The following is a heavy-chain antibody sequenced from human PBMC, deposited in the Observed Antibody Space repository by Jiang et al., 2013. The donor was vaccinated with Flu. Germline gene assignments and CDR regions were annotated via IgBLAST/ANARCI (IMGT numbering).Heavy chain of an antibody. J-gene: IGHJ6*02. CDR1: GYTFTDYY. Sequence: SGAEVKKPGASVKVSCKASGYTFTDYYMHWVRQAPGQGLEWMGRINPNTGGTNYAQKFQGRVTMTRDTSISTAYMELSRLRSDDTAVYYCARGSGDPYSFYGLDVWGRRDHGHRLL. CDR3: ARGSGDPYSFYGLDV. D-gene: IGHD7-27*01. V-gene: IGHV1-2*06. CDR2: INPNTGGT.